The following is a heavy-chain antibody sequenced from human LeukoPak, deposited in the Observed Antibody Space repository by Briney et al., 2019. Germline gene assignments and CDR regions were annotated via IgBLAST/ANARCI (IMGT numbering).Heavy chain of an antibody. Sequence: ASVKVSCKASGYTFTSYGISWVRQAPGQGLEWMGWISAYNGNTNYAQKLQGRVTMTTDTSTSTAYMELRSLRSDDTAVYYCARTGSSWYGGVGRHVDYWGQGTLATVSS. J-gene: IGHJ4*02. CDR1: GYTFTSYG. CDR2: ISAYNGNT. CDR3: ARTGSSWYGGVGRHVDY. D-gene: IGHD6-13*01. V-gene: IGHV1-18*01.